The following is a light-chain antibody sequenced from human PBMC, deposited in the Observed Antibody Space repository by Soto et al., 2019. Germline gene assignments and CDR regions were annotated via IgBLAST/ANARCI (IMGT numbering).Light chain of an antibody. CDR3: SSYTSGSTV. Sequence: QSALTHPASVSWSPGHSITISFTGTISYVCGYNYFSWYQQNPGKAPKLMIYEFSNRPSGVSNRFSGSKSGNTASLTISGLQAEDEADYYCSSYTSGSTVFGTGTKVTVL. CDR2: EFS. V-gene: IGLV2-14*01. J-gene: IGLJ1*01. CDR1: ISYVCGYNY.